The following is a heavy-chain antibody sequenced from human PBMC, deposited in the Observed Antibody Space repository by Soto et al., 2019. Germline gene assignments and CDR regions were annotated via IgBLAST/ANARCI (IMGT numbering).Heavy chain of an antibody. V-gene: IGHV1-24*01. D-gene: IGHD3-22*01. J-gene: IGHJ6*02. CDR3: ASLLYDSSGYPMHYYYYGMDV. Sequence: ASVKVSCKVSGYTLTELSMHWVRQAPGKGLERMGGFDPEDGETIYAQKFQGRVTMTEDTSTETAYMFLSSLRSEVTAVYYFASLLYDSSGYPMHYYYYGMDVWGQGTTVTVSS. CDR1: GYTLTELS. CDR2: FDPEDGET.